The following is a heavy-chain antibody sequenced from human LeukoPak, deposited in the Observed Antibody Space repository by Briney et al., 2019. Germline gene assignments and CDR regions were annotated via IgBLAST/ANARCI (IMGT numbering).Heavy chain of an antibody. CDR1: GFTFSIYS. CDR2: ISSSSSTI. D-gene: IGHD1-26*01. J-gene: IGHJ4*01. CDR3: ASGLVVGAFFPFDN. Sequence: GGSLRLSCAASGFTFSIYSMNWVRQAPGKGLEWVSYISSSSSTIYYADSVKDRFTISRDNAKSSMYLQMDSLRAEETAVYYCASGLVVGAFFPFDNWGQGTMVTVSS. V-gene: IGHV3-48*01.